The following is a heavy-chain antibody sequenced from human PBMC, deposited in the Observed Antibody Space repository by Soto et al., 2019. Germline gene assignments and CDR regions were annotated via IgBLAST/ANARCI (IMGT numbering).Heavy chain of an antibody. J-gene: IGHJ4*02. CDR1: GDSISGSPYF. D-gene: IGHD6-19*01. CDR3: ARLPVAVPPY. CDR2: VFYDGYT. V-gene: IGHV4-39*01. Sequence: QLQLQESGPGLVMPSETLSLTCTVSGDSISGSPYFWGWIRQPPGKRLEWIGSVFYDGYTLYTPSLRSRVTISVYTSKIPFSLKLASAAVADTATYFCARLPVAVPPYGGQGTLVTVSS.